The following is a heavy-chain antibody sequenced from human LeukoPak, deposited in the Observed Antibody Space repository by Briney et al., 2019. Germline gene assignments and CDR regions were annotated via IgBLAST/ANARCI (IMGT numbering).Heavy chain of an antibody. CDR3: ANLAAVAFYDY. Sequence: GGSLRLSCVASGFTFSSYGMSWVRQAPGKGLEWVSYVSATGYTTSYADSVKGRFTISRDNSKNTLYLQMNSLRAEDTAVYYCANLAAVAFYDYWGQGTLVTVSS. D-gene: IGHD6-19*01. CDR2: VSATGYTT. J-gene: IGHJ4*02. CDR1: GFTFSSYG. V-gene: IGHV3-23*01.